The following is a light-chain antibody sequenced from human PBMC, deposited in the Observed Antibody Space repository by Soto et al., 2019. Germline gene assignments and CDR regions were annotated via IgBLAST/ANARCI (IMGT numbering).Light chain of an antibody. CDR3: SSYTSSSTPWV. J-gene: IGLJ3*02. V-gene: IGLV2-14*01. CDR1: SGDVGGYNY. CDR2: DVS. Sequence: QSVLTQPASMSGSPGQSISISCAGTSGDVGGYNYVSWYQQHPGKAPKLMIYDVSNRPSGVSNRFSGSKSGNTASLTISGLQPEDEADYYCSSYTSSSTPWVFGGGTKLTVL.